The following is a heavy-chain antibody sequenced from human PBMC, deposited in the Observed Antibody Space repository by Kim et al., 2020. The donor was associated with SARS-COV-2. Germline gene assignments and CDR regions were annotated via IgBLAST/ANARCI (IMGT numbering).Heavy chain of an antibody. J-gene: IGHJ6*02. CDR1: GGSFSGYH. CDR2: IYHSGST. V-gene: IGHV4-34*01. CDR3: ARGRAGVVPGPILGIGPHYDYYVMDV. D-gene: IGHD2-2*02. Sequence: SETLSLTCAVYGGSFSGYHWSWIRQPPGKGLDWIGEIYHSGSTNYNPSLKSRVTISVDTSKNQFSLKLRSVTAADTAVYYCARGRAGVVPGPILGIGPHYDYYVMDVWGQGTTVTVSS.